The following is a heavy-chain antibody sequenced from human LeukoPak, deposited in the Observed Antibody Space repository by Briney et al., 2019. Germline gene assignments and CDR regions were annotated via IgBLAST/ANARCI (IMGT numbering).Heavy chain of an antibody. CDR2: ISSSGSTI. V-gene: IGHV3-48*03. D-gene: IGHD3-10*01. J-gene: IGHJ6*03. Sequence: PGGSLRLSCAASGFTFSSYEMNWVRQAPGKGLEWVSYISSSGSTIYYADSVKGRFTISRDNAKNSLYLQMNSLRAEDTAVYYCARESMVLPYYYYYMDVWGKGTTVTVSS. CDR3: ARESMVLPYYYYYMDV. CDR1: GFTFSSYE.